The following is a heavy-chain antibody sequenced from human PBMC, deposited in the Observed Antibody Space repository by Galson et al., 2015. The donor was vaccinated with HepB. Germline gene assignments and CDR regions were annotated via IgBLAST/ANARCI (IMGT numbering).Heavy chain of an antibody. J-gene: IGHJ4*02. V-gene: IGHV1-18*04. CDR1: GYTFTSYG. CDR3: ARAYSSSWYPYYFDY. CDR2: ISAYNGNT. Sequence: SVRVSCKASGYTFTSYGISWVRQAPGQGLEWMGWISAYNGNTNYAQKPQGRVTVTTDTSTSTAYMELRSLRSDDTAVYYCARAYSSSWYPYYFDYWGQGTLVTVSS. D-gene: IGHD6-13*01.